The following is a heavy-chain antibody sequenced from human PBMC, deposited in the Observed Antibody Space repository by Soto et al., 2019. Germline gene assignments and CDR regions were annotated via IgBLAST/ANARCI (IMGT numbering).Heavy chain of an antibody. CDR2: IIPIFGTA. V-gene: IGHV1-69*06. CDR3: ARAHCSSTSCYTPYYYYGMDV. J-gene: IGHJ6*02. D-gene: IGHD2-2*02. Sequence: QVQLVQSGAEVKKPGSSVKVSCKASGGTFSSYAISWVRQAPGQGLEWMGGIIPIFGTANYAQKFQGRVTITADKSTSTANIELSSLRSEDTAVYYCARAHCSSTSCYTPYYYYGMDVWGQGTTVTVSS. CDR1: GGTFSSYA.